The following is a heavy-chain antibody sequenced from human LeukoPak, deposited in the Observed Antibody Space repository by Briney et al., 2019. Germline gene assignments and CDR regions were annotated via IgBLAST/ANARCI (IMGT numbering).Heavy chain of an antibody. V-gene: IGHV1-46*01. CDR3: ARAASTGTFDYYYYYMDV. Sequence: ASVSVSCKASGYTFASYYMHGVRQAPGQGLEWMGIINPSGGSTSYAQKFQGRVTMTRDMSTSTVYMELSSLRSEDTAVYYCARAASTGTFDYYYYYMDVWGKGTTVTVSS. J-gene: IGHJ6*03. D-gene: IGHD1-1*01. CDR1: GYTFASYY. CDR2: INPSGGST.